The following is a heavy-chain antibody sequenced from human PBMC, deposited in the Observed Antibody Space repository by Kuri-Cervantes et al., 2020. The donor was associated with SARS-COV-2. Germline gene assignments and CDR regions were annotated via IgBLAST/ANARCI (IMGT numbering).Heavy chain of an antibody. V-gene: IGHV4-39*07. CDR2: IYYSGST. Sequence: SETLSLTCTVSGGSISSSSYYWGWIRQPPGKGLEWIGGIYYSGSTYYNPSLRSRVTISVDTSKNQFSLKLSSVTAADTAVYYCARGGWQSDYFDYWGQGTLVTVSS. CDR1: GGSISSSSYY. D-gene: IGHD6-19*01. J-gene: IGHJ4*02. CDR3: ARGGWQSDYFDY.